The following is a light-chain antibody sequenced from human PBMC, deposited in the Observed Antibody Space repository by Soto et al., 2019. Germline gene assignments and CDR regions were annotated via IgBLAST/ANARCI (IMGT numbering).Light chain of an antibody. CDR1: SSDVGGYNF. V-gene: IGLV2-11*01. Sequence: QSALTQPRSVSGSPGQSVTISCTGTSSDVGGYNFVSWYQQHPGKTPKLMIYDVSQRPSGVPDCFSGSKSGNTASLTISGLQAEDEADYYCCSYVGSFTGVFGGGTKVTVL. CDR3: CSYVGSFTGV. CDR2: DVS. J-gene: IGLJ2*01.